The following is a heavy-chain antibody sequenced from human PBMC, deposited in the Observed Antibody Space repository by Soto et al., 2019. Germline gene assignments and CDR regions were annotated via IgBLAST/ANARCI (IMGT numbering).Heavy chain of an antibody. Sequence: EVQLVESGGVLVQPGRSLRLSCAASGFTFDDYAMHWVRQAPGKGLEWVSGISWNSGSIGYADSVKGRFTISRDNAKNSLYLQMNSLRAEDTALYYCAKDNRGAVARSGAFDIWGQGTMVTVSS. CDR2: ISWNSGSI. V-gene: IGHV3-9*01. CDR3: AKDNRGAVARSGAFDI. D-gene: IGHD6-19*01. CDR1: GFTFDDYA. J-gene: IGHJ3*02.